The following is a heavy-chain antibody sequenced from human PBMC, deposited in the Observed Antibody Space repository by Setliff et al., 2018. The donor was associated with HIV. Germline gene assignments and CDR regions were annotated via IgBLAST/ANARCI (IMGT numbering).Heavy chain of an antibody. D-gene: IGHD4-4*01. Sequence: SETLSLTFIVSGCSITSHYWGWIRQPPGNGLEWIGFAYYNGYTHYNPSLKSRVIISVDVSKNQFSLKLTSVTAADTAVYYCARAYDYSNYFHYYMDVWGKGTTVTVSS. CDR2: AYYNGYT. CDR3: ARAYDYSNYFHYYMDV. J-gene: IGHJ6*03. V-gene: IGHV4-59*11. CDR1: GCSITSHY.